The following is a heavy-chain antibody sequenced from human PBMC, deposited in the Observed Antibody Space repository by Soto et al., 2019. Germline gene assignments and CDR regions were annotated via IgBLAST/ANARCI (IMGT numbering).Heavy chain of an antibody. J-gene: IGHJ6*02. CDR1: GYTFIRYG. CDR3: ARGGYYDNTWGKLSHYGLDV. CDR2: ISPYNDYT. Sequence: QVQLVQSAAEVKKPGASVRVSCKASGYTFIRYGIAWVRQAPGQGLEWMGWISPYNDYTIYAQKLQGRVTMTADTSTRTVYMELRGLKAGGTAVYSCARGGYYDNTWGKLSHYGLDVWGQGTSVTVSS. V-gene: IGHV1-18*01. D-gene: IGHD3-16*01.